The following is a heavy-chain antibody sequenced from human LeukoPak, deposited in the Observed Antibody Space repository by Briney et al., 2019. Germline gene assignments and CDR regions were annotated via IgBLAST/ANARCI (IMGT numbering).Heavy chain of an antibody. CDR2: VHYSGST. V-gene: IGHV4-39*07. J-gene: IGHJ6*03. CDR1: GGSISSYY. CDR3: ARASITFGGGYMDV. Sequence: HSETLSLTCTVSGGSISSYYWSWIRQPPGKGLEYIGSVHYSGSTYYNLSLKSRVTISVDTSKNQFSLKLSSVTAADTAVYYCARASITFGGGYMDVWGKGTTVTVSS. D-gene: IGHD3-10*01.